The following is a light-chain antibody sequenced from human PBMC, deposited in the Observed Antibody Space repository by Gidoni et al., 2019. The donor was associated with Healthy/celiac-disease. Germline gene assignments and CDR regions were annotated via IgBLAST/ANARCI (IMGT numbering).Light chain of an antibody. CDR1: NIGSKS. Sequence: SYVLTQPPSVSVAPGKTARITCGGNNIGSKSVHWYQQKPGQAPVLVIYYDSDRPSGIPERFSGSNSGNTATLTISRVEAGDEADYYCQVWDSSKGVFGGGTKLNVL. CDR3: QVWDSSKGV. J-gene: IGLJ3*02. V-gene: IGLV3-21*04. CDR2: YDS.